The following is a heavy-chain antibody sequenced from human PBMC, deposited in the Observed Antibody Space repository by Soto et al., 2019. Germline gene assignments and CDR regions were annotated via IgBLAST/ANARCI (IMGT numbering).Heavy chain of an antibody. J-gene: IGHJ5*02. CDR2: TYFRPKWYN. CDR1: GDSVSSNTAS. D-gene: IGHD5-12*01. V-gene: IGHV6-1*01. Sequence: SQTLLLTCVISGDSVSSNTASWNWIRQSPSRGLEWLGRTYFRPKWYNDYAVSVKSRIIINPDTSNNQFSLQLNSVTPEDTAVYFCAKGDNLGPKTGYAFDPWGQGIMVTVSS. CDR3: AKGDNLGPKTGYAFDP.